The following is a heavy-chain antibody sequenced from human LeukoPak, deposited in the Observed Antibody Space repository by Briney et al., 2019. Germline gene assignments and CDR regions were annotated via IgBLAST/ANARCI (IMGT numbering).Heavy chain of an antibody. D-gene: IGHD4-17*01. CDR3: AKGRSPYGDGRYMDV. CDR2: IRYDGSNK. CDR1: GFIFSSYG. V-gene: IGHV3-30*02. Sequence: GGSLRLSCAASGFIFSSYGMHWVRQAPGKGLEWVAFIRYDGSNKYYADSVKGRFTISRDNSKNTLYLQMNSLRAEDTAVYYCAKGRSPYGDGRYMDVWGKGTTVTISS. J-gene: IGHJ6*03.